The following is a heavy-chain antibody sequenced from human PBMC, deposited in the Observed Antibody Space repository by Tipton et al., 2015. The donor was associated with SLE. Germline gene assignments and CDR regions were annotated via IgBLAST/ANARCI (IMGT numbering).Heavy chain of an antibody. V-gene: IGHV4-59*01. D-gene: IGHD3-3*01. CDR1: GDSITAYY. J-gene: IGHJ3*01. Sequence: TLSLTCSVSGDSITAYYWSWIRQPPGKPLEWIGYVYYGGSTKYNPSLKSRVTISVDTSKNQFSLKLTSVTAADTAVYYCARALPFNYDFWSGYSTDPFDVWGQGTMVTVSA. CDR3: ARALPFNYDFWSGYSTDPFDV. CDR2: VYYGGST.